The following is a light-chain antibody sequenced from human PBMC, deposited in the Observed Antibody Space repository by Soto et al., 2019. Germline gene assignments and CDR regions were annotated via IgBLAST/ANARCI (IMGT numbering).Light chain of an antibody. V-gene: IGLV2-8*01. Sequence: SVLPQPPSASGSPGQSVTISCTGTSSDVGAYNYVSWYQQLPGKAPKLIIYEVSKRPSGVPDRFSGSKSGNTASLTVSGLQAEDEADYYCTSYAGTYSFFYVFGTGTKVPVL. CDR3: TSYAGTYSFFYV. CDR1: SSDVGAYNY. CDR2: EVS. J-gene: IGLJ1*01.